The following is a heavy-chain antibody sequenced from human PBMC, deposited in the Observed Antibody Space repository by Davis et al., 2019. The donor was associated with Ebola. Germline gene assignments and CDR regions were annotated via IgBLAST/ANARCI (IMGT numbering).Heavy chain of an antibody. V-gene: IGHV3-53*01. Sequence: GESLKISCSASGFSFSNSPMHWVRQAPGKGLEWVSVIYSGGSTYYADSVKGRFTISRDNSKNTLYLQMNSLRAEDTAVYYCARDGHGSGLDYWGQGTLVTVSS. CDR2: IYSGGST. D-gene: IGHD2-2*03. CDR3: ARDGHGSGLDY. J-gene: IGHJ4*02. CDR1: GFSFSNSP.